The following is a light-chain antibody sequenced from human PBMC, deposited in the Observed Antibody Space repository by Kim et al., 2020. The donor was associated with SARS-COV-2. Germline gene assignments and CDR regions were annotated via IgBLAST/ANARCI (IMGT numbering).Light chain of an antibody. CDR2: DAS. V-gene: IGKV1-33*01. CDR1: QDVDHY. Sequence: DIQMTQSPSSLSASIGDRVTITCQASQDVDHYLNWYQQTPGKAPKLLIYDASNLEAGVPSRFSGSGSGTDFSFTISSLQSEDIASYYCQQHKNVPPTFGQGTRLEIK. J-gene: IGKJ5*01. CDR3: QQHKNVPPT.